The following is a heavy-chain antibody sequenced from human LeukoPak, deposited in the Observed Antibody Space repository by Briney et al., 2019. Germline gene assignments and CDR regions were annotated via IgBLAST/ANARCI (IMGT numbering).Heavy chain of an antibody. Sequence: QPGGSLRLSCAASGFTFSSYWMHWVRQAPGKGLVWVSRINSDGSSTSYADSVKGRFTISRDNAKNTLYLQMNSLRAEDTAVYYCARDAGGSGYYYDLGLDYWGQGTLVTVSS. CDR3: ARDAGGSGYYYDLGLDY. CDR1: GFTFSSYW. J-gene: IGHJ4*02. D-gene: IGHD3-22*01. V-gene: IGHV3-74*01. CDR2: INSDGSST.